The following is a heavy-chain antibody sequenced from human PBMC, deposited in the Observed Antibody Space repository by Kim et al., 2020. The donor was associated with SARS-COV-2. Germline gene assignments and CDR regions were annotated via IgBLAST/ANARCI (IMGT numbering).Heavy chain of an antibody. J-gene: IGHJ5*02. CDR3: ARQPELRYFDWLLSTNWFDP. Sequence: RVTISVDTSKNQFSLKLSSVTAADTAVYYCARQPELRYFDWLLSTNWFDPWGQGTLVTVSS. V-gene: IGHV4-39*01. D-gene: IGHD3-9*01.